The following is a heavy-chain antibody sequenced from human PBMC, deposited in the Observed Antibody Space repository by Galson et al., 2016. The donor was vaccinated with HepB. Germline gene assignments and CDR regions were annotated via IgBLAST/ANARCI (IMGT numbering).Heavy chain of an antibody. J-gene: IGHJ5*02. CDR1: GFTFRDYS. V-gene: IGHV3-21*01. CDR3: AGARGPSYLWWFDL. Sequence: SLRLSCAASGFTFRDYSVNWVRQAPGKGLQWVSTINSDGTFLKYEDSVEGRFTASRDNAKDSAYLQMNSLRDEDTAVYYCAGARGPSYLWWFDLWGQGSLVTVSS. CDR2: INSDGTFL. D-gene: IGHD1-26*01.